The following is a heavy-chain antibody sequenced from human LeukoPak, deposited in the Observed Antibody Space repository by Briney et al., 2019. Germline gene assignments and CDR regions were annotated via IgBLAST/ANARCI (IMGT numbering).Heavy chain of an antibody. V-gene: IGHV3-33*01. CDR2: IWYDGSNK. D-gene: IGHD3-10*01. CDR1: GFTFSSYG. J-gene: IGHJ6*02. CDR3: ARDHRRITMVRGVIRDYYYGMDV. Sequence: GSLRLSCAASGFTFSSYGMHWVRQAPGKGLEWVAVIWYDGSNKYYADSVKGRFTISRDNSKNTLYLQMNSLRAEDTAVYYCARDHRRITMVRGVIRDYYYGMDVWGQGTTVTVSS.